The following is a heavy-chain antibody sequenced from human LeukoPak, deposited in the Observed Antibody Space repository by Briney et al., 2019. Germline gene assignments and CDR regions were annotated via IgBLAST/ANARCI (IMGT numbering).Heavy chain of an antibody. J-gene: IGHJ6*02. CDR1: GGSLTGYP. V-gene: IGHV4-34*01. D-gene: IGHD4-11*01. CDR3: TRGRAFRCRRVVDYLHMGV. CDR2: INQVERT. Sequence: PSETLSLTCAVSGGSLTGYPWAWVRQSPGEGLEWIGEINQVERTIYSPSLESRVSISLEAWKNQFLLQLTSVAAADTAIYYCTRGRAFRCRRVVDYLHMGVWGPGTPVTVS.